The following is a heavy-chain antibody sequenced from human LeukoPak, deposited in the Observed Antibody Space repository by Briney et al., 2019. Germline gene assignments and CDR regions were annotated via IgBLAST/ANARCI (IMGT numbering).Heavy chain of an antibody. CDR3: ARSDSSGRYGGYYYYYMDV. CDR2: ISAYNGNT. D-gene: IGHD6-19*01. CDR1: GYTFTSYS. V-gene: IGHV1-18*01. Sequence: ASVKLSCKASGYTFTSYSFTWVRQAPGQGLEWMGWISAYNGNTNYAQKLQGRVTMTTDTPTSTAYMELRSLRSDDTAVYYCARSDSSGRYGGYYYYYMDVWGKGTTVTVSS. J-gene: IGHJ6*03.